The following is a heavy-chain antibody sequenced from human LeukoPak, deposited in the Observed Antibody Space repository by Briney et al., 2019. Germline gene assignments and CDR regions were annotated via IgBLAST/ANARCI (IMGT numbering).Heavy chain of an antibody. Sequence: PSQTLSLTCTVSGVSISSGDYYWSWIRQPPGKGLEWIGYIYYSGSTYFNPSLRSRVSISVDTSKSQFSLRLSSVSAADTAVYYCVRLPRGGTYFDYWGQGTLVTVSS. J-gene: IGHJ4*02. V-gene: IGHV4-30-4*01. CDR2: IYYSGST. CDR1: GVSISSGDYY. CDR3: VRLPRGGTYFDY. D-gene: IGHD3-16*01.